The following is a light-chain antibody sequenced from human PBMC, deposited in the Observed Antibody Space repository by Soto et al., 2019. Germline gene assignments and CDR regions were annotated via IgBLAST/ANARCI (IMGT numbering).Light chain of an antibody. CDR2: EGS. CDR1: SSDVGSYNL. V-gene: IGLV2-23*01. Sequence: QSALTQTASVSGSPGQSITISCTGTSSDVGSYNLVSWYQQHPGKAPKLKIYEGSKRPSGVSNRFSGSKSGNTASLTISGLQGEDEADYYCCSYAGSSTYVFGTGTKLTVL. J-gene: IGLJ1*01. CDR3: CSYAGSSTYV.